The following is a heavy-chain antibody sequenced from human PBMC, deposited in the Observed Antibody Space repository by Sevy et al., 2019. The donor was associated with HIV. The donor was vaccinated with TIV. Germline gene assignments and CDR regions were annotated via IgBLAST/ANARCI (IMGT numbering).Heavy chain of an antibody. J-gene: IGHJ6*02. CDR3: ARVSVDTNFYAMEV. V-gene: IGHV3-48*03. Sequence: GGSLRLSCAASGFIFSSNEMNWVRQAPGKGLEWVSYIGSSGSPIYYADSVKGRFTISRGNAKNSLYLQMNSLRAEDTAVYYCARVSVDTNFYAMEVWGQGTTVTVSS. CDR2: IGSSGSPI. D-gene: IGHD5-18*01. CDR1: GFIFSSNE.